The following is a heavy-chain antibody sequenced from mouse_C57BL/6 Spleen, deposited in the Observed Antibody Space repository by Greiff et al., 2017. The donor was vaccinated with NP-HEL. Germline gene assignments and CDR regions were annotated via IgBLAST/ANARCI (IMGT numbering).Heavy chain of an antibody. CDR2: IDPSDSYT. Sequence: VQLQQPGAELVKPGASVKLSCKASGYTFTSYWMQWVKQRPGQGLEWIGEIDPSDSYTNYNQKFKGKATLTVDTSSSTAYMQLSSLTSEDSAVYYCARGPAWFAYWGQGTLVTVSA. CDR3: ARGPAWFAY. J-gene: IGHJ3*01. CDR1: GYTFTSYW. V-gene: IGHV1-50*01.